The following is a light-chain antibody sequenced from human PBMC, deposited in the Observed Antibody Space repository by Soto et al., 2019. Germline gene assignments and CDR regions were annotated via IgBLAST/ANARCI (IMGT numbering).Light chain of an antibody. CDR1: QGISSY. CDR3: QHYNSYSEA. V-gene: IGKV1-9*01. CDR2: AAS. J-gene: IGKJ1*01. Sequence: IQLTQSPSSLSASVGDRVTITCRASQGISSYLAWYQQKPGKAPKLLIYAASTLQSGVPSRFSGSGSETDFTLTISSLQPDDFATYYCQHYNSYSEAFGQGTKVDI.